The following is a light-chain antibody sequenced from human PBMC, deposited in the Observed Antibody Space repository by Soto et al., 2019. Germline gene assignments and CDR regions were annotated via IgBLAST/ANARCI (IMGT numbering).Light chain of an antibody. CDR1: QRVSTSS. Sequence: EIVLTQSPGTLSLSPGKSATLSCRASQRVSTSSLAWNQQKPGQAPRLLIYGASSRATGIQDRFSGSGSGTDFTLTISRLEPEDCAVYYCQQYGSSPTTFGQGTKVEI. V-gene: IGKV3-20*01. J-gene: IGKJ1*01. CDR3: QQYGSSPTT. CDR2: GAS.